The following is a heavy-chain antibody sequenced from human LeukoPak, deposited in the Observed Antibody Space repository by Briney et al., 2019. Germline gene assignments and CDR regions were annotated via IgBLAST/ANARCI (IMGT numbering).Heavy chain of an antibody. D-gene: IGHD3-10*01. CDR3: ARLPVRGAKEFDY. CDR2: ITPVNDNT. V-gene: IGHV1-18*01. J-gene: IGHJ4*02. CDR1: GGTFSSYA. Sequence: GASVKVSCKASGGTFSSYAISWVRQAPGQGLEWVGWITPVNDNTKYAQNLQGRVTMTTDTSTTTAYMEVRSLRSDDSAIYFCARLPVRGAKEFDYWGQGTLVTVSS.